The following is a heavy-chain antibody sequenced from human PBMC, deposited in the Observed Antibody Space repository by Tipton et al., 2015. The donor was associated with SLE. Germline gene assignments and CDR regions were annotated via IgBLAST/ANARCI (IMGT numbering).Heavy chain of an antibody. J-gene: IGHJ4*02. CDR2: IADDGSIQ. Sequence: SLRLSCAASEFTFRSYAMHWVRQAPGKGLEWVAVIADDGSIQYYADSVKGRFSISRDNSKNTLYLQMNSLRAEDTAVYYCARHIYDTSGGPFDNWGQGTLVTVSS. CDR3: ARHIYDTSGGPFDN. D-gene: IGHD3-22*01. V-gene: IGHV3-30-3*01. CDR1: EFTFRSYA.